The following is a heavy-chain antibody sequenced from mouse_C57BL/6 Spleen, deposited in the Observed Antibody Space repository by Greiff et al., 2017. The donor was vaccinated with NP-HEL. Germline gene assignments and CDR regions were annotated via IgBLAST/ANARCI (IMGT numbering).Heavy chain of an antibody. V-gene: IGHV1-64*01. CDR1: GYTFTSYW. CDR2: IHPNSGST. J-gene: IGHJ2*01. Sequence: QVQLQQPGAELVRPGASVKLSCKASGYTFTSYWMHWVKQRPGQGLEWIGMIHPNSGSTNYNEKFKSKATLTVDKSSSTAYMQLSSLTSEDSAVYYCARSTARDFDYWGQGTTLTVSS. CDR3: ARSTARDFDY.